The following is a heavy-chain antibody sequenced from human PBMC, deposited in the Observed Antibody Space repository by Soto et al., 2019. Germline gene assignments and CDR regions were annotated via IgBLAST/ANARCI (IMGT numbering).Heavy chain of an antibody. V-gene: IGHV1-69*13. CDR1: GGTFSSYA. CDR2: IIPIFGTA. J-gene: IGHJ6*03. D-gene: IGHD3-9*01. Sequence: ASVKVSCKASGGTFSSYAISWVRQAPGQGLEWMGGIIPIFGTANYAQKFQGRVTITADESTSTAYMELSSLRSEDTAVYYCARDFRPGLGQGYYYYMDVWGKGTTVTVSS. CDR3: ARDFRPGLGQGYYYYMDV.